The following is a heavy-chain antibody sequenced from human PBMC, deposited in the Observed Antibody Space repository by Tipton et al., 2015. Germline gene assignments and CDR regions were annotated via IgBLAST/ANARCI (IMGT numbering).Heavy chain of an antibody. V-gene: IGHV4-31*03. D-gene: IGHD3-10*01. CDR2: FYYDGST. CDR3: ARSEDYFGLGTLGY. Sequence: TLSLTCTVSGGSISSGGYYWSWIRQHPGKGLEWIGYFYYDGSTYYTPSLKSRVTISVDTSTNHFSLNLSSVTAADTAVYYCARSEDYFGLGTLGYWGQGTLVTVSP. J-gene: IGHJ4*02. CDR1: GGSISSGGYY.